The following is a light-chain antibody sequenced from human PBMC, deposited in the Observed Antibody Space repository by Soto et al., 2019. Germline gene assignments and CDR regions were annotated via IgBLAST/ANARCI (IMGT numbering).Light chain of an antibody. CDR1: SSDVGGYNY. CDR3: CSYAGTYTYV. J-gene: IGLJ1*01. V-gene: IGLV2-11*01. Sequence: QSVLTQPRSVSGSPGQSVTISCTGTSSDVGGYNYVSWYQQHPGKAPKLIIYDVSKWPSGVPDRFSGSKSGNTASLTISGLQAEDEADYYCCSYAGTYTYVFGTGTKLTV. CDR2: DVS.